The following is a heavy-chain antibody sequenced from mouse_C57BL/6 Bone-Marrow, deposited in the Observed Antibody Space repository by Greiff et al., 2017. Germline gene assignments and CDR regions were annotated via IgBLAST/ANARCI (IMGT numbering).Heavy chain of an antibody. CDR1: GFNIKDDY. CDR3: TTLLAWFAY. D-gene: IGHD1-1*01. J-gene: IGHJ3*01. V-gene: IGHV14-4*01. Sequence: VQLQQSGAELVRPGASVKLSCTASGFNIKDDYMHWVKQRPEQGLEWIGWIDPENGDTEYASKFQGKATITADTSSNTAYLQLRSLTSEDTAVYYCTTLLAWFAYWGQGTLVTVSA. CDR2: IDPENGDT.